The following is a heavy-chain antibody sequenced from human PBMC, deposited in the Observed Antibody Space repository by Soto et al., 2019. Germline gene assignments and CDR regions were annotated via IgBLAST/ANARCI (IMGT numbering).Heavy chain of an antibody. J-gene: IGHJ4*02. CDR1: GFTFSSYA. V-gene: IGHV3-64*04. D-gene: IGHD3-22*01. CDR3: ARAAGYYDSSGYYRRRTYYFDY. Sequence: GGSLRLSCSASGFTFSSYAMHWVRQAPGKGLEYVSAISSSGGSTYYADSVKGRFTISRDNSKNTLYLQMSSLRAEDTAVYYCARAAGYYDSSGYYRRRTYYFDYWGQGTLVTVSS. CDR2: ISSSGGST.